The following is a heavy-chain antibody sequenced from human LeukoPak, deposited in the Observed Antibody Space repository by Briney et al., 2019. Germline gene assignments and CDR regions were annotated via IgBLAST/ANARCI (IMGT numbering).Heavy chain of an antibody. CDR3: ARESDYYDSSGSFDY. V-gene: IGHV4-59*01. CDR2: IYYSGST. CDR1: GGSISSYY. D-gene: IGHD3-22*01. Sequence: SETLSLTCTVSGGSISSYYWSWIRQPLGKGLEWIGYIYYSGSTNYNPSLKSRVTISVDTSKNQFSLKLSSVTAADTAVYYCARESDYYDSSGSFDYWGQGTLVTVSS. J-gene: IGHJ4*02.